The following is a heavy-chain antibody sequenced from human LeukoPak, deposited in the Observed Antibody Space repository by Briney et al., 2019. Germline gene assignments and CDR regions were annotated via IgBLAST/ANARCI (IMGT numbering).Heavy chain of an antibody. Sequence: ASVKVSCKASGGTFSSCAISWVRQPPGQGLEWMGVIIPIFGTANYAQKFQGRVTITADAPTRTDYMELSSLRSEDTAVYYCASLHLGYCSSTSCPTSSQFDYWGQGKLVTVSS. J-gene: IGHJ4*02. CDR1: GGTFSSCA. D-gene: IGHD2-2*01. V-gene: IGHV1-69*01. CDR2: IIPIFGTA. CDR3: ASLHLGYCSSTSCPTSSQFDY.